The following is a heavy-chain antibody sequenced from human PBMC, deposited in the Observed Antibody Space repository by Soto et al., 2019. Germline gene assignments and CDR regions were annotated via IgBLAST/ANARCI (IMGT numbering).Heavy chain of an antibody. Sequence: GESLKISCKGSGYSFTSYWIGWVRQMPGKGPEWMGIIYPGDSDTRYSPSFQGQVTISADKSISTAYLQWSSLKASDTAMYYCARSPAQVSPYSSGWSGAFDIWGQGTMVTVSS. V-gene: IGHV5-51*01. D-gene: IGHD6-19*01. J-gene: IGHJ3*02. CDR1: GYSFTSYW. CDR3: ARSPAQVSPYSSGWSGAFDI. CDR2: IYPGDSDT.